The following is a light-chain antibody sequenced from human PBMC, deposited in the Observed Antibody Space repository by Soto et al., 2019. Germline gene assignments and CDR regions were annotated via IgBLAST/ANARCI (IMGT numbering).Light chain of an antibody. CDR2: DAS. CDR1: QSVSSY. J-gene: IGKJ5*01. CDR3: QQRSNWPPTIT. Sequence: EIALTQSPATQSLSPGERATLSCTASQSVSSYLAWYQQKPGQAPRLLTYDASNSATGIPARFSGSGSGTDFTLNISSLEPEDFAVYYCQQRSNWPPTITCGQGTRVEIK. V-gene: IGKV3-11*01.